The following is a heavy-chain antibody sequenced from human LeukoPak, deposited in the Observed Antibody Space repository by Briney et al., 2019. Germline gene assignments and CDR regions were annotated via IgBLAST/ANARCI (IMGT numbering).Heavy chain of an antibody. CDR1: GFTLSSYW. CDR3: ARYATSSGSRWLEP. D-gene: IGHD6-19*01. J-gene: IGHJ5*02. V-gene: IGHV3-7*01. CDR2: IKQDGSDK. Sequence: PGGSLRLSCAASGFTLSSYWMSGVRQARGKGLEWVAHIKQDGSDKYYVDSVKGRFTISRDNAKNSLYLQMNSLRAEDTAVYYCARYATSSGSRWLEPWGQGTLVPVSS.